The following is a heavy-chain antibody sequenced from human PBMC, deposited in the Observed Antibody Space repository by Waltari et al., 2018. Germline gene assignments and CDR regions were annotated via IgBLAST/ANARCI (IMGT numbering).Heavy chain of an antibody. CDR1: GGSISSSSYY. CDR2: IYYSGST. V-gene: IGHV4-39*07. Sequence: QLQLQESGPGLVKPSETLSLTCTVSGGSISSSSYYWGWIRQPPGKGLEWIGSIYYSGSTYYNPSLKSRVTISVDTSKNQFSLKLSSVTAADTAVYYCAAILVPAAAIDYWGQGTLVTVSS. CDR3: AAILVPAAAIDY. J-gene: IGHJ4*02. D-gene: IGHD2-2*01.